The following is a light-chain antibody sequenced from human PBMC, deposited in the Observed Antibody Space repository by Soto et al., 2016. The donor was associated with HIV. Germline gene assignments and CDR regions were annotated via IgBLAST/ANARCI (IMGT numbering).Light chain of an antibody. CDR3: QQYSYYST. Sequence: DIQMTQSPSTLSASVGDRVIITCRASQSISDWLAWYQQKPGKAPNLLIYKASTLQSGVPSRFSGSGSGTEFTLTINSLQPDDFATYYCQQYSYYSTFGQGTKLEIK. V-gene: IGKV1-5*03. J-gene: IGKJ2*01. CDR2: KAS. CDR1: QSISDW.